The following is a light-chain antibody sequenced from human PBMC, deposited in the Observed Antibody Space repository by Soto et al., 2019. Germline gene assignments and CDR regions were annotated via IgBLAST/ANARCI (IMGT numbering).Light chain of an antibody. CDR1: QSVDTC. Sequence: DIPMTQSPSTLSASVGDRVTITCRASQSVDTCLAWYQQKPGKAPHLLIYKASSLETGVPSRFSGSGSVTECTLTISSLQPDDFATYYCQQFYRYPRTFGQGTKVEIK. CDR3: QQFYRYPRT. J-gene: IGKJ1*01. V-gene: IGKV1-5*03. CDR2: KAS.